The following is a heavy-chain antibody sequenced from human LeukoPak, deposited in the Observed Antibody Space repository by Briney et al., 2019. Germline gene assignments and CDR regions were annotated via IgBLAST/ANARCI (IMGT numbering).Heavy chain of an antibody. CDR3: GRGGDGIDV. CDR1: GFTFSNYL. CDR2: INIGETNA. Sequence: GGSLRLSCAVSGFTFSNYLMHWVRQAPGGGLVWVSRINIGETNAYADSVSGRFTISRDNAKNTLNLQMNSLRAEDTAVYFCGRGGDGIDVWGQGTTVIVSS. V-gene: IGHV3-74*01. J-gene: IGHJ3*01.